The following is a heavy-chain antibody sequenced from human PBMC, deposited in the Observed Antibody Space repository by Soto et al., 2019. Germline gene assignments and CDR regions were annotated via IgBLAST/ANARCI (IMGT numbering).Heavy chain of an antibody. CDR1: GDSVSSNSAA. V-gene: IGHV6-1*01. CDR2: TYYRSKWYN. D-gene: IGHD3-3*01. Sequence: SQTLSLTCAISGDSVSSNSAAWNWIRQSPSRGLEWLGRTYYRSKWYNDYAVSVKSRITINPDTSKNQFSLQLNSVTPEDTAVYYCARAPMDDFWSGYFGTYFDYWGQGTLVTVSS. J-gene: IGHJ4*02. CDR3: ARAPMDDFWSGYFGTYFDY.